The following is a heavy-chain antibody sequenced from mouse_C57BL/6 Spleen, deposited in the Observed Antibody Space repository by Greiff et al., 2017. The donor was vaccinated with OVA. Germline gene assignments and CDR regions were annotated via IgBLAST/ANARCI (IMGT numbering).Heavy chain of an antibody. V-gene: IGHV1-54*01. CDR3: ARRGTGTDY. CDR1: GYAFTNYL. D-gene: IGHD4-1*01. CDR2: INPGSGGT. Sequence: QVQLKQSGAELVRPGTSVKVSCKASGYAFTNYLIEWVKQRPGQGLEWIGVINPGSGGTNYNEKFKGKATLTADKSSSTAYMQLSSLTSEDSAVYFCARRGTGTDYWGQGTTLTVSS. J-gene: IGHJ2*01.